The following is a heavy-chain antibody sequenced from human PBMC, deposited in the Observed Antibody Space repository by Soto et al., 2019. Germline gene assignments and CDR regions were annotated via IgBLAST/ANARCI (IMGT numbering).Heavy chain of an antibody. Sequence: EVQLVESGGGLVQPGGSLRLSCAASGFTFSSYSMNWVRQAPGKGLEWVSYISSSSSTIYYADSVKGRFTISRDNAKNSLYRQMNSLRYEDTAVYYCARVGQWLPLDYWGQGTLVTVSS. CDR3: ARVGQWLPLDY. D-gene: IGHD6-19*01. V-gene: IGHV3-48*02. CDR2: ISSSSSTI. CDR1: GFTFSSYS. J-gene: IGHJ4*02.